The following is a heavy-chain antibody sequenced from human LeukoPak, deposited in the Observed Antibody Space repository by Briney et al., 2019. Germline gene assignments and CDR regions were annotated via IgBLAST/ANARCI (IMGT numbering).Heavy chain of an antibody. CDR3: ARDIVVVVAAMGLLDY. CDR2: ISSGSTYI. V-gene: IGHV3-11*04. D-gene: IGHD2-15*01. CDR1: GFTFSDSY. J-gene: IGHJ4*02. Sequence: GGSLRLSCAASGFTFSDSYMSWIRQVPGKGLEWVSSISSGSTYIYNADSVQGRFTISRDNAKNSLFLLVNSLRAEDTAVYYCARDIVVVVAAMGLLDYWGQGTLVTVSS.